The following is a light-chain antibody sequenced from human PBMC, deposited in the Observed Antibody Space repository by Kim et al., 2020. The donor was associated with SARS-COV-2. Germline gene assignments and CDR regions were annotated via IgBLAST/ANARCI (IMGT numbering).Light chain of an antibody. Sequence: QSVLAQPSSVSGAPGQKVSISCTGSSSNIGAGYDVHWYKQLPGTAPKVFIYRDVKRPSGVPDRFSGSRSGPSASLVISGLQVDDEGDYYCQSYDTRVSGSVFGGATRLTVL. V-gene: IGLV1-40*01. J-gene: IGLJ3*02. CDR1: SSNIGAGYD. CDR2: RDV. CDR3: QSYDTRVSGSV.